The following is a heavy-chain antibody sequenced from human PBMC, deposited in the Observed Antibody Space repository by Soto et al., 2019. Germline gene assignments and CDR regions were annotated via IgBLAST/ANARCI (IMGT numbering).Heavy chain of an antibody. D-gene: IGHD5-12*01. V-gene: IGHV4-34*01. CDR3: ARRDGYNAIDY. CDR1: GGSFSGYY. CDR2: INHSGST. Sequence: QVQLQQWGAGLLKPSETLSLTCAVYGGSFSGYYWSWIRQPPGKGLEWIGEINHSGSTNYNPSLXXXVTISVDTSKNQFSLKLSSVTAADTAVYYCARRDGYNAIDYWGQGTLVTXSS. J-gene: IGHJ4*02.